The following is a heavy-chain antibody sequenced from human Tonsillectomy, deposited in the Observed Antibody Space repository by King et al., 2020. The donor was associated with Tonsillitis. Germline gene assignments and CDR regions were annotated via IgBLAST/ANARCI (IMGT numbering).Heavy chain of an antibody. V-gene: IGHV4-34*01. D-gene: IGHD6-13*01. J-gene: IGHJ4*02. CDR1: GGSFSGYY. CDR2: INHSGST. CDR3: ARGRIAAAGKEFDY. Sequence: VQLQQWGAGLLKPSETLSLTCAVYGGSFSGYYWSWIRQPPGKGLEWIGEINHSGSTNYNPSLKSRVTISVDTSKNQFSLKLSSVTAADTAVYYCARGRIAAAGKEFDYWGQATLVTVSS.